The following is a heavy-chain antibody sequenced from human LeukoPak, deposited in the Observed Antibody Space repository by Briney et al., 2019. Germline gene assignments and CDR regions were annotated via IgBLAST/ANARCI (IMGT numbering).Heavy chain of an antibody. CDR3: AKDLDRFDILTGYFDY. J-gene: IGHJ4*02. CDR2: ISGSGGST. D-gene: IGHD3-9*01. Sequence: PGGSLRLSCAASGFTFSSYAMSWVRQAPGKGLEWVSTISGSGGSTYYADSVKGRSTISRDNAKNSLYLQMNSLRAEDTALYYCAKDLDRFDILTGYFDYWGQGTLVTVSS. V-gene: IGHV3-23*01. CDR1: GFTFSSYA.